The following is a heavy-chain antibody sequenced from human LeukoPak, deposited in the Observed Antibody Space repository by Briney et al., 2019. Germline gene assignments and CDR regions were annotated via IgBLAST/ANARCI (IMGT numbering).Heavy chain of an antibody. V-gene: IGHV3-23*01. J-gene: IGHJ4*02. D-gene: IGHD6-13*01. CDR2: ISDSGGVT. Sequence: GGSLRLSCAASGFTFSTYAMTWVRQAPGKGLEWVSSISDSGGVTFHADSAKGRFIISRDNSKNTLYLQMKSLRVEDTAVYYCARISAAGFSAHWGQGTLVTVSS. CDR1: GFTFSTYA. CDR3: ARISAAGFSAH.